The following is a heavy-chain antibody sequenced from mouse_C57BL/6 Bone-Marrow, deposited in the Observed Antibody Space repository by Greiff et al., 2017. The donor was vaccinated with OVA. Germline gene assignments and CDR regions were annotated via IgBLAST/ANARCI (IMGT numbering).Heavy chain of an antibody. Sequence: EVQRVESGGGLVKPGGSLKLSCAASGFTFSSYAMSWVRQTPEKRLEWVATISDGGSYTYYPDNVKGRFTISRDNAKNNLYLQMSHLKSEDTAMYYCARDAHYYGSSYPLDYWGQGTSVTVSS. J-gene: IGHJ4*01. CDR3: ARDAHYYGSSYPLDY. V-gene: IGHV5-4*01. D-gene: IGHD1-1*01. CDR2: ISDGGSYT. CDR1: GFTFSSYA.